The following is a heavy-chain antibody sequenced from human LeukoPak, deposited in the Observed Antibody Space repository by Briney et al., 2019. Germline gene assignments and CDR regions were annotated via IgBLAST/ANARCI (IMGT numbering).Heavy chain of an antibody. CDR1: GYTFSGTGWY. V-gene: IGHV1-2*02. Sequence: ASVKVSCKASGYTFSGTGWYLYWLRQAPGQGLECMGWIYPYTGATHYAQKFQGRVAMTKDTSISTAYMELSRLRPDDTAVYYCARDGPAQMVDFDYWGQGTLVTVSS. CDR3: ARDGPAQMVDFDY. D-gene: IGHD3-10*01. CDR2: IYPYTGAT. J-gene: IGHJ4*02.